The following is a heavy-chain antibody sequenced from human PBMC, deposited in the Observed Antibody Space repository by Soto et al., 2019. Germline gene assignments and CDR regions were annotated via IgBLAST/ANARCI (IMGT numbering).Heavy chain of an antibody. J-gene: IGHJ4*02. Sequence: SETLSLTCDVSGVSISSSHWWTWVRQPPGKGLDWIGELHHSGSTNSNPSLKSRVTISVDKSKNQFSLRLSCVTAADTAVYFSASDVGCHYDDSSAGNCDCWGQGTLVTVS. V-gene: IGHV4-4*02. CDR1: GVSISSSHW. CDR2: LHHSGST. D-gene: IGHD3-22*01. CDR3: ASDVGCHYDDSSAGNCDC.